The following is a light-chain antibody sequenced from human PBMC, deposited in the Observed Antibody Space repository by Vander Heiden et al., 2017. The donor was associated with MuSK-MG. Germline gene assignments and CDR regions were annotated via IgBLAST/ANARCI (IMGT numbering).Light chain of an antibody. CDR3: KQYDNPPYT. V-gene: IGKV1-33*01. CDR2: DAS. CDR1: QDISDN. Sequence: DIQMTQSPSSLSASVGDRVTITCQASQDISDNLNWYQQKPGKAPKRLIYDASNLETGVPSRFSGSGSGTDFTSTISSMKPEDIATYYCKQYDNPPYTFGQGTKLEIK. J-gene: IGKJ2*01.